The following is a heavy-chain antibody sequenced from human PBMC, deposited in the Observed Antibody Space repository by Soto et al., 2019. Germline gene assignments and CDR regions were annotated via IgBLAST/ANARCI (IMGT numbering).Heavy chain of an antibody. Sequence: WGSLLLSCISSGFTFRTYTMNWVRQAPGKGLEWVSGIRGFSPYTFYAESVKGRFTISRDNAKNSLFLQMNSLRAEDTAVYYCARDRGYDAHDFYYNAMDVWGQGTTVTVSS. J-gene: IGHJ6*02. CDR1: GFTFRTYT. V-gene: IGHV3-21*01. CDR2: IRGFSPYT. CDR3: ARDRGYDAHDFYYNAMDV. D-gene: IGHD2-15*01.